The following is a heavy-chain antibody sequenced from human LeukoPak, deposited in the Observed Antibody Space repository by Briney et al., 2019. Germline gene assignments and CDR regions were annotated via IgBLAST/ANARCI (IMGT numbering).Heavy chain of an antibody. CDR3: AREYRSSWYFNWFDP. CDR1: GDSLSSSY. D-gene: IGHD6-13*01. V-gene: IGHV4-4*07. CDR2: IHTSGST. J-gene: IGHJ5*02. Sequence: SETLSLTCTVSGDSLSSSYWSWIRQPAGQRLEWIGHIHTSGSTHYNPSLKSRLTMSVDTSKNQFSLKLSSVTAADTAVYYCAREYRSSWYFNWFDPWGQGTLVTVSS.